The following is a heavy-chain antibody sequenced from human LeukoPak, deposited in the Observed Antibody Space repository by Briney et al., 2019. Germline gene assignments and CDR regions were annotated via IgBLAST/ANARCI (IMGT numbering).Heavy chain of an antibody. V-gene: IGHV4-34*01. CDR1: GGSFSGYY. CDR3: ARGLNYDY. D-gene: IGHD4-11*01. J-gene: IGHJ4*02. CDR2: INHSGST. Sequence: ETLSLTCAVYGGSFSGYYWSWIRQPPGKGLEWIGEINHSGSTNYNPSLKSRVTISVDTSKNQFSLKLSSVTAADTAVYYCARGLNYDYWGQGTLVTVSS.